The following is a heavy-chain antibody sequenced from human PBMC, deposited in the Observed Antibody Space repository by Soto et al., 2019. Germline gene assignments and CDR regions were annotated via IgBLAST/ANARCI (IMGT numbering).Heavy chain of an antibody. CDR3: AKDRTSGSRPYYYGMDV. D-gene: IGHD1-26*01. CDR1: GFTFSSYG. Sequence: QVQLVESGGGVVQPGRSLRLSCAASGFTFSSYGMHWVRQAPGKGLEWVAVISYDGSNKYYADSVKGRFTISRDNSKNXXYLQMNSLRAEDTAVYYCAKDRTSGSRPYYYGMDVWGQGTTVTVSS. CDR2: ISYDGSNK. V-gene: IGHV3-30*18. J-gene: IGHJ6*02.